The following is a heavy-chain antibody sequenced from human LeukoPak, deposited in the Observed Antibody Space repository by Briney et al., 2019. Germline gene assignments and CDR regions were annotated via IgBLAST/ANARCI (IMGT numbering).Heavy chain of an antibody. CDR2: IYYSGST. CDR1: GGSISSYY. V-gene: IGHV4-59*01. J-gene: IGHJ4*02. Sequence: PAETLSLTCTVSGGSISSYYWSWIRQPPGKGLEWIGYIYYSGSTNYNPSLKSRVTISVDTSKNQFSLKLSSVTAADTAVYYCAGAGQNSSSWYHFEYWGQGTLVTVSS. CDR3: AGAGQNSSSWYHFEY. D-gene: IGHD6-13*01.